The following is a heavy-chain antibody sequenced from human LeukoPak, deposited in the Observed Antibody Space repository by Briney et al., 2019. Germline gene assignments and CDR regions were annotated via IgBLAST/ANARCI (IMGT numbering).Heavy chain of an antibody. D-gene: IGHD3-22*01. CDR1: GGSFSGYY. J-gene: IGHJ4*02. V-gene: IGHV4-34*01. CDR2: INHSGST. Sequence: SETLSLTCAVYGGSFSGYYWSWIRQPPGKGLEWIGEINHSGSTNYNPSLKSRVTISVDTSKNQFSLKLSSVTAADTAVYYCASGEGEDSSGYPPLFDYWGQGTLVTVSS. CDR3: ASGEGEDSSGYPPLFDY.